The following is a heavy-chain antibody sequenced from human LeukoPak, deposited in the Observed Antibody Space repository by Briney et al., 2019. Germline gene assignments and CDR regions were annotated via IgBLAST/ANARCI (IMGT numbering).Heavy chain of an antibody. D-gene: IGHD2-15*01. J-gene: IGHJ5*02. CDR3: ARDVLVAATGSWFDP. Sequence: SETLSLTCTVSGGSISSYYWSWIRQPPGKGLEWIGYIYYSGSTNYNPSLKSRVTISVDTSKNQFSLQLSSVTAADTAVYYCARDVLVAATGSWFDPWGQGTLVTVSS. CDR1: GGSISSYY. V-gene: IGHV4-59*01. CDR2: IYYSGST.